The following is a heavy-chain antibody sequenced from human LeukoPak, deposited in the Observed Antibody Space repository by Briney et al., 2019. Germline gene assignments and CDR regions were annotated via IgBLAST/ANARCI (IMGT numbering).Heavy chain of an antibody. CDR1: DGSVRSYY. D-gene: IGHD3-10*01. Sequence: SETLSLTCTVSDGSVRSYYWSWIRRPPGKGLEWIGYVHYSGRTSYNPSLNSRVTISLDTSKDQFSLKVNSVTAADTAVYYCASMLGSGSGNYLFDFWGQGTLVTVSS. CDR2: VHYSGRT. V-gene: IGHV4-59*02. J-gene: IGHJ4*02. CDR3: ASMLGSGSGNYLFDF.